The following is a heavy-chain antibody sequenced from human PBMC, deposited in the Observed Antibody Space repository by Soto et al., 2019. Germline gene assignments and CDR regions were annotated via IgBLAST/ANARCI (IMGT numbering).Heavy chain of an antibody. J-gene: IGHJ4*02. CDR2: ISGSGGST. Sequence: PGGSLRLSCAASGFTFSSYAMSWVRQAPGKGLEWVSAISGSGGSTYYADSVKGRFTISRDNSKNTLYLQMNSLRAEDTAVYYCAKGGQPYCGGDCDPRTFGYWGQGTLVTVYS. CDR3: AKGGQPYCGGDCDPRTFGY. CDR1: GFTFSSYA. D-gene: IGHD2-21*02. V-gene: IGHV3-23*01.